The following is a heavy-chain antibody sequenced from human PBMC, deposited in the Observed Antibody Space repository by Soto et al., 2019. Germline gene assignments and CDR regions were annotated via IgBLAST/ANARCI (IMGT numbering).Heavy chain of an antibody. CDR2: INHSGGT. D-gene: IGHD3-22*01. Sequence: PSETLSLTCAVDGGSFSTYYWSWIRQPPGKGLEWIGEINHSGGTSYNPSLKSRVTISVDTSKSQFSLKLTSVTAADSAVYYCPRGSVDTVDSSGFYEYWGPGTLVTVSS. V-gene: IGHV4-34*01. CDR3: PRGSVDTVDSSGFYEY. J-gene: IGHJ4*02. CDR1: GGSFSTYY.